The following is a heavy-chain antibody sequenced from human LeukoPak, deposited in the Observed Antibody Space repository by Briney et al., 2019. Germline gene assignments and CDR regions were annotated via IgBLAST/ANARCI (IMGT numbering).Heavy chain of an antibody. V-gene: IGHV1-3*03. CDR1: GYTFTSYA. CDR2: INAGNGNT. Sequence: GASVKVSCKASGYTFTSYAMHWVRQAPGQRLEWMGWINAGNGNTKYSQEFQGRVTITRDTSASTAYMELSSLRSEDMAVYYCARESAGVYVPEYYFDYWGQGTLVTVSP. J-gene: IGHJ4*02. D-gene: IGHD2-8*01. CDR3: ARESAGVYVPEYYFDY.